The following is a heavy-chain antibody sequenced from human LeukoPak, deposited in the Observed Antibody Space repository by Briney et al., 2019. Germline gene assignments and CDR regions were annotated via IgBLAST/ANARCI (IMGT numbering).Heavy chain of an antibody. V-gene: IGHV4-39*07. CDR3: ATTTIRLGY. D-gene: IGHD1-26*01. CDR1: GGSISSGSYY. Sequence: PSETLSLTCTVSGGSISSGSYYWGWIRQPPGKGLEWIVSMYYRGSTYHNPSLKSRVTISVDTSKNQFSLKLSSVTAADTAVYYCATTTIRLGYWGQGTLVTVSS. CDR2: MYYRGST. J-gene: IGHJ4*02.